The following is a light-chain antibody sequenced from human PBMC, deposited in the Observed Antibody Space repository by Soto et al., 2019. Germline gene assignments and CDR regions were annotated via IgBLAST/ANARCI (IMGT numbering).Light chain of an antibody. CDR3: AAWDDNLNAYV. Sequence: QSVLTQPPSASSTPGQTVTIPCSGSTSNIGTFYVYWYQHLPGTAPKLLIYIGDQRASGVSDRFSGSKSGTSASLAISGLRSDDEADYYCAAWDDNLNAYVFGSGTRSPS. V-gene: IGLV1-47*02. CDR1: TSNIGTFY. CDR2: IGD. J-gene: IGLJ1*01.